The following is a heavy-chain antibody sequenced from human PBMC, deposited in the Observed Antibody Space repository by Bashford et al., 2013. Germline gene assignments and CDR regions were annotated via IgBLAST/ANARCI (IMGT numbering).Heavy chain of an antibody. CDR1: GFSLNTRGVG. V-gene: IGHV2-5*02. Sequence: SGPTLVKPTQTLTLTCTFSGFSLNTRGVGVAWIRQPPGKALEWLGVVYWDDGKRYSPSLRGRLTITKDTSKNQVVLTMTNVDPVDTATYYCAHIMITFGGSPDSMSFDNVGQGQWSPS. CDR2: VYWDDGK. D-gene: IGHD3-16*01. CDR3: AHIMITFGGSPDSMSFDN. J-gene: IGHJ3*02.